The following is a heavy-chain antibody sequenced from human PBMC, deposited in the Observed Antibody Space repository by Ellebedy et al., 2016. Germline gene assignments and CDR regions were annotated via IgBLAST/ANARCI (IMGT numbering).Heavy chain of an antibody. J-gene: IGHJ4*02. CDR3: ARQLGD. Sequence: GGSLRLSCAASGFSLTGSDLHWVRQAPGKGLEWVGHIRNKANNYTTEYAASVKGRFTISRDDSKNSLFLQMNSLKIEDTAVYYCARQLGDWGQGTLVTVSS. V-gene: IGHV3-72*01. CDR1: GFSLTGSD. D-gene: IGHD3-16*01. CDR2: IRNKANNYTT.